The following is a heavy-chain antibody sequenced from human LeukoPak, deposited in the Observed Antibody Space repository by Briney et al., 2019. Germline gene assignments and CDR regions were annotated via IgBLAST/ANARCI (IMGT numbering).Heavy chain of an antibody. V-gene: IGHV3-30-3*01. D-gene: IGHD1-1*01. J-gene: IGHJ4*02. CDR1: GFTFSSYA. CDR3: ASYGNWPMAFDY. CDR2: ISYDGSNK. Sequence: GRSLRLSCAASGFTFSSYAMHWVRQAPGKGLEWVAVISYDGSNKYYADSVKGRFTISRDNSKNTLYLQMNSLRAEDTAVYYCASYGNWPMAFDYWGQGTLVTVSS.